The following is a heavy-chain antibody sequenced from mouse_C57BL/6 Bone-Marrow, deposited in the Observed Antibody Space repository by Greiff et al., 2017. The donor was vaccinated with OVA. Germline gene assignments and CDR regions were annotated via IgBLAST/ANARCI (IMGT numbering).Heavy chain of an antibody. CDR2: IRSKSNNYAT. J-gene: IGHJ3*01. D-gene: IGHD3-2*02. Sequence: EVNLVESGGGLVQPKGSLKLSCAASGFSFNTYAMNWVRQAPGKGLEWVARIRSKSNNYATYYADSVKDRFTISRDDSESMLYLQMNNLKTEDTAMDYCVRQLRLRGFAYWGQGTLVTVSA. CDR1: GFSFNTYA. CDR3: VRQLRLRGFAY. V-gene: IGHV10-1*01.